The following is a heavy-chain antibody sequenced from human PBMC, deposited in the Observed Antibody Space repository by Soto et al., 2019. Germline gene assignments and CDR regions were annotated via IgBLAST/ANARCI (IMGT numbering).Heavy chain of an antibody. J-gene: IGHJ4*02. CDR3: ARALLRLGELSFGSFDY. CDR2: FIPILGTT. CDR1: GGTFRNHG. V-gene: IGHV1-69*01. Sequence: QVHLVQSGAEVSKPVSSLKVSCKASGGTFRNHGINWVLQAPGQGLEWVGAFIPILGTTNYAPKFQGRVTITADESTSTACMQLTSLRSEASAIYFCARALLRLGELSFGSFDYWGQGTLVTVSS. D-gene: IGHD3-16*01.